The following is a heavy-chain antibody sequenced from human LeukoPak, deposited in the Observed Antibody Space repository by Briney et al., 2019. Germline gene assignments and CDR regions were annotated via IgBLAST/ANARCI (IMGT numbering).Heavy chain of an antibody. V-gene: IGHV3-48*01. Sequence: AGGSLRLSCAASGFTFSNYNMNWVRQAPGKGLEWVSFSSSSSTTMYYADSVKGRFAISRDNARNSLYLQMNSLRAEDTAVYYCARNLRSGTYWGDYSYYYMGVWGQGTTVTVSS. CDR1: GFTFSNYN. D-gene: IGHD1-26*01. CDR2: SSSSSTTM. J-gene: IGHJ6*03. CDR3: ARNLRSGTYWGDYSYYYMGV.